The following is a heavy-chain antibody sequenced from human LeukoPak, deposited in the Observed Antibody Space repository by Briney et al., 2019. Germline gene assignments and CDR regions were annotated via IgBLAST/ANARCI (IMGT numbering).Heavy chain of an antibody. D-gene: IGHD6-19*01. V-gene: IGHV3-7*01. CDR2: IKQDGSEK. CDR3: ARHPLSSGWYGEFYFDY. J-gene: IGHJ4*02. Sequence: GGSLRLSCAASGFTFSSYWMSWVRQAPGKGPEWVANIKQDGSEKYYVDSVKGRFTISRDNAKNSLYLQMNSLRAEDTAVYYCARHPLSSGWYGEFYFDYWGQGTLVTVSS. CDR1: GFTFSSYW.